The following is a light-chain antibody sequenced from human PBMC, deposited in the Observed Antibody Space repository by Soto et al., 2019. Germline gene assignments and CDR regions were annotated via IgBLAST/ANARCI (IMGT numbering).Light chain of an antibody. CDR1: QSISSN. V-gene: IGKV3-15*01. CDR2: GAS. J-gene: IGKJ1*01. CDR3: QQYNKWPRT. Sequence: EIVMTQSPATVSVSPGERATLSCRASQSISSNLAWYQQIPGQAPSLLIYGASTRATGIPARFSGSGSGTEFTLTISSLQSEDSAVYYCQQYNKWPRTFGQGTKVEIK.